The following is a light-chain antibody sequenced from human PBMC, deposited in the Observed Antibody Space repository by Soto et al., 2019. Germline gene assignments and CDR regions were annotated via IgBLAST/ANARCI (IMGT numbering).Light chain of an antibody. CDR3: CSYAGSSTFVV. Sequence: QSALTQPASVSGSPGQSITISCTGTSSDVGSYNLVSWYQQHPGKAPKLMIFEVTKRPSGVSYRFSGSKSGNTASLTISGLQAEDEAEYYCCSYAGSSTFVVFGGGTKLTVL. V-gene: IGLV2-23*02. J-gene: IGLJ2*01. CDR1: SSDVGSYNL. CDR2: EVT.